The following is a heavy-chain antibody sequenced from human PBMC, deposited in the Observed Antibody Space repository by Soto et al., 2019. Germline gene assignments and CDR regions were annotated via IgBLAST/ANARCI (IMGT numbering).Heavy chain of an antibody. CDR3: ARGNFWSGLGYYYMDV. CDR1: GYTFTSYA. Sequence: ASVKVSCKASGYTFTSYAMHWVRQAPGQRLEWMGWINAGNDNTKYSQKFQGRVTITRDTSASTAYMELSSLRSEDTAVYYCARGNFWSGLGYYYMDVSGKGTTVTVSS. D-gene: IGHD3-3*01. V-gene: IGHV1-3*01. J-gene: IGHJ6*03. CDR2: INAGNDNT.